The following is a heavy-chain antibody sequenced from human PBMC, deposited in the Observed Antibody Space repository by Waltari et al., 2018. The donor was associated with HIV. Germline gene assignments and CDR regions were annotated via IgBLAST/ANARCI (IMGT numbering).Heavy chain of an antibody. CDR3: ARALLAARSGGMDV. CDR1: GDSITRGSYY. D-gene: IGHD6-25*01. J-gene: IGHJ6*02. CDR2: ISSSGNT. V-gene: IGHV4-61*02. Sequence: QVQLQESGPGLVKPSQTLSLICIVSGDSITRGSYYWTWVRQPAGKGLEWIGRISSSGNTNSNPSLKSRVTMSMDTSKNQFSLEVTSVTAADTAIYFCARALLAARSGGMDVWGHGTTVTVSS.